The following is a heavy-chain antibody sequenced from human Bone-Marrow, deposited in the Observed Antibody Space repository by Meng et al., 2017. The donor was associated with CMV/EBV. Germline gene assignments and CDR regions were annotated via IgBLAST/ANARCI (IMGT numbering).Heavy chain of an antibody. CDR1: GFTFSSYG. CDR3: AKESLAARHYYYGMDV. J-gene: IGHJ6*02. V-gene: IGHV3-33*06. CDR2: MWYDGSNK. Sequence: GGSLRLSCAASGFTFSSYGMHWVRQAPGKGLEWVAVMWYDGSNKYYADSVKGRFTISRDNSKNTLYLQMDSLRAEDTAVYYCAKESLAARHYYYGMDVWGQGTTVTVSS. D-gene: IGHD6-6*01.